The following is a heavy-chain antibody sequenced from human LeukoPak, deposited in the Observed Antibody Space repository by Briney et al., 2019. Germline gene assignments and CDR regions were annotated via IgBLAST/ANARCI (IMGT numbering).Heavy chain of an antibody. CDR3: AREKGYGSGSYGNWFDP. V-gene: IGHV4-30-4*01. CDR2: IYYSGST. CDR1: GGSISSGDYY. J-gene: IGHJ5*02. D-gene: IGHD3-10*01. Sequence: SQTLSLTCAVSGGSISSGDYYWSWIRQPPGKGLEWIGYIYYSGSTYYNPSLKSRVTISVDTSKNQFSLKLSSVTAADTAVYYCAREKGYGSGSYGNWFDPWGQGTLVTVSS.